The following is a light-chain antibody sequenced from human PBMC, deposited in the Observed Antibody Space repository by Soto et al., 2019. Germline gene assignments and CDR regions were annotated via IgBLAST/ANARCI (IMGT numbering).Light chain of an antibody. CDR2: DAS. J-gene: IGKJ4*01. CDR1: QSVSSY. V-gene: IGKV3-11*01. Sequence: TLSLSPGERATLSCRASQSVSSYLAWYQQKPGQAPRLLIYDASNRATGIPARFSGSGSGTDFTLTISSLEPEDFGVYNCKQRRDWLTFGGRTKAEIK. CDR3: KQRRDWLT.